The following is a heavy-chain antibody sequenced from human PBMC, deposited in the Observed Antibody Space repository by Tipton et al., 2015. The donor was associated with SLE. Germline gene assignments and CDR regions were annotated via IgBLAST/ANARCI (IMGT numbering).Heavy chain of an antibody. D-gene: IGHD1-7*01. V-gene: IGHV4-59*11. CDR2: IYYSGTT. CDR3: TRVPRYNWNYIAD. J-gene: IGHJ4*02. Sequence: GLVKPSETLSLTCTVSGASITSHYWSWIRQPPGKGLEWIGYIYYSGTTNYHPSLKSRGTISVDTSKNQFSLKLTSVTAADTAVYHCTRVPRYNWNYIADWGQGTLVSVSS. CDR1: GASITSHY.